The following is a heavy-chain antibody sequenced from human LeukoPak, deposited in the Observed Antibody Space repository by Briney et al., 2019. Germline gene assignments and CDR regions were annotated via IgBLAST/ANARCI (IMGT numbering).Heavy chain of an antibody. CDR3: ARSYYDYVWGSYRTYYFDY. J-gene: IGHJ4*02. Sequence: ASVKVSCKASGYTFTSYGISWVRQAPGQGLEWMGWISAHNGNTNYAQKLQGRVTMTTDTSTSTAYMELRSLRSDDTAVYYCARSYYDYVWGSYRTYYFDYWGQGTLVTVSS. D-gene: IGHD3-16*02. V-gene: IGHV1-18*04. CDR2: ISAHNGNT. CDR1: GYTFTSYG.